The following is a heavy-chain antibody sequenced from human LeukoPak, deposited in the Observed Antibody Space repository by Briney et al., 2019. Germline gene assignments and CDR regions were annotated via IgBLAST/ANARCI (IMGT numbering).Heavy chain of an antibody. CDR2: ISAGSDVI. D-gene: IGHD3-9*01. V-gene: IGHV3-23*01. J-gene: IGHJ4*02. CDR1: GFTFSSSA. CDR3: AKSHVTTATGTGRYFDY. Sequence: RSGGSLRLSCAASGFTFSSSAMSWVRQAPGKGLEWVSAISAGSDVIYYADSVKGRFAISRDNSKNTVYLQMDSLRAEDTAVYYCAKSHVTTATGTGRYFDYWGQGTLVTVSS.